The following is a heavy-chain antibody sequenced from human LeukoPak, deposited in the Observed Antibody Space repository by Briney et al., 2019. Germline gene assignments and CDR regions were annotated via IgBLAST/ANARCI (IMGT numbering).Heavy chain of an antibody. CDR3: ARVSVIAVAGVGAFDI. J-gene: IGHJ3*02. CDR1: GGSISSGSYY. V-gene: IGHV4-61*02. D-gene: IGHD6-19*01. Sequence: PSETLSLTCTVSGGSISSGSYYWSWIRQPAGKGLEWIGRIYTSGSTNYNPSLKSRVTISVDTSKNQFSLKLSSVTAADTAVYYCARVSVIAVAGVGAFDIWGQGTMVTVSS. CDR2: IYTSGST.